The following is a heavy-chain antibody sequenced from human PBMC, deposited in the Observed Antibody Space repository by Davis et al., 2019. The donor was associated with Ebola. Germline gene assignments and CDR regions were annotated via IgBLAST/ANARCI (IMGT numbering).Heavy chain of an antibody. CDR1: GFTLSDYW. CDR3: ARASRNYYGSGNYYSEFDL. CDR2: LNSDGTDT. V-gene: IGHV3-74*01. D-gene: IGHD3-10*01. Sequence: GESLKISCAASGFTLSDYWMHWVRQAPGKGLVWISRLNSDGTDTSYAGSVKGRFTISRDNAKDTLHLQMNSLRVEDTAVYYCARASRNYYGSGNYYSEFDLWGRGTLVTVSS. J-gene: IGHJ2*01.